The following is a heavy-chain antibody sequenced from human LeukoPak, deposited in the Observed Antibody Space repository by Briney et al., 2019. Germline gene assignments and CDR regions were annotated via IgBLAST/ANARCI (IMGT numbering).Heavy chain of an antibody. CDR1: GASVSSLH. V-gene: IGHV4-59*02. D-gene: IGHD3-16*01. Sequence: PSETLSLICSVSGASVSSLHWNWIRQSPGKGLEWIGNIYSPGTTKYNPSLKSRVTLSLDTSKNQFSLRLTSVTAADTAVYFCTKGYYEPFDSWGQGILVTVSS. J-gene: IGHJ4*02. CDR3: TKGYYEPFDS. CDR2: IYSPGTT.